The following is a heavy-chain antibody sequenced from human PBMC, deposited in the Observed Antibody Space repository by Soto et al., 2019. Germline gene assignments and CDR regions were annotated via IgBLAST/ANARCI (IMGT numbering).Heavy chain of an antibody. Sequence: QVQLVQSGAEVRKPGASVRVSCASFGYTFTDYYMHWVRQAPGQGLEWIGWINPNGGGANYAQKCQGWVTLTRDTSISTAFMELSSLKSDYTAVYYCARSAFGVTIGIGRAFDIWGQGTMVAVSS. CDR2: INPNGGGA. J-gene: IGHJ3*02. CDR1: GYTFTDYY. CDR3: ARSAFGVTIGIGRAFDI. V-gene: IGHV1-2*04. D-gene: IGHD4-17*01.